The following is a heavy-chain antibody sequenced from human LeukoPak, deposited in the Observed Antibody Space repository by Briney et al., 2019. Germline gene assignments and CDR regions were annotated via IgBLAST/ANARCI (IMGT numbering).Heavy chain of an antibody. CDR1: GFNFNNYA. D-gene: IGHD3-22*01. CDR3: ASPYYYDSSGYCEN. Sequence: GSLRLSCAASGFNFNNYAMAWVRQAPGKGLEWVSVIGGDGGGIQYADSVKGRFSIFRDTSEDTLYMQMNSLRAEDTAVYYCASPYYYDSSGYCENWGQGTLVTVSS. V-gene: IGHV3-23*01. CDR2: IGGDGGGI. J-gene: IGHJ4*02.